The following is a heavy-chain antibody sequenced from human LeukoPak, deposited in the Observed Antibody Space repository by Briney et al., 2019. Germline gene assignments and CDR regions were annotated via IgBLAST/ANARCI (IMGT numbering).Heavy chain of an antibody. D-gene: IGHD1-26*01. Sequence: PGRSLRLSCAASGFTFDDYAMHWVRQTPGKGLEWVSGINWNSGSIDYADSVKGRFTISRDNSKNTLYLQMNSLRAEDTAVYYCAKDDSGSYYPYYYYMDVWGKGTTVTISS. CDR1: GFTFDDYA. V-gene: IGHV3-9*01. CDR2: INWNSGSI. CDR3: AKDDSGSYYPYYYYMDV. J-gene: IGHJ6*03.